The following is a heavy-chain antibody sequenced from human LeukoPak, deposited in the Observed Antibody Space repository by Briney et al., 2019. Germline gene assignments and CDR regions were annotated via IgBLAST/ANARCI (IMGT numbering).Heavy chain of an antibody. J-gene: IGHJ4*02. CDR2: MYFSGNT. D-gene: IGHD1-1*01. CDR3: VRDGARQL. V-gene: IGHV4-59*02. CDR1: GDSVKTYY. Sequence: SETLSLTCSVSGDSVKTYYWNWIRQPPGRGLEWIGFMYFSGNTNYSPSLKSRVTISIDTSKNQFSLKLNSVTAADTVVYYCVRDGARQLWGQGTLVTVSS.